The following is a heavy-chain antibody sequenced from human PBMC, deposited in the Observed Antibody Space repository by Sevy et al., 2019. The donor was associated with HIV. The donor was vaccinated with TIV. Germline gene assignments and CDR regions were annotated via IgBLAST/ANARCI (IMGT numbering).Heavy chain of an antibody. J-gene: IGHJ4*02. V-gene: IGHV3-23*01. D-gene: IGHD1-26*01. CDR3: AKPRRSGSSPPYFDY. CDR1: GFTFSSYA. Sequence: GGSLRLSCAASGFTFSSYAMSWVRQAPGKGLEWVSAISGSGGSTYYADSVKGRFTISRDNSKNTLYLQMNSLRAEGTAVYYCAKPRRSGSSPPYFDYWGQGTLVTVSS. CDR2: ISGSGGST.